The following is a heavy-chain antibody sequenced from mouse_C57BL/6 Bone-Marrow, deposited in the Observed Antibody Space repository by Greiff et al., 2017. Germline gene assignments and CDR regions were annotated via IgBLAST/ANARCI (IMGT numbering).Heavy chain of an antibody. CDR1: GYAFSSSW. J-gene: IGHJ2*01. Sequence: QVQLKHSGPELVKPGASVKISCKASGYAFSSSWMNWVKQRPGKGLEWIGRICPGDGDTTYNGKFKGKATLTAAKSSSTAYMQLSSLTSEDSAVYFCARRANDYFDYWGQGTTRTVSS. CDR3: ARRANDYFDY. D-gene: IGHD1-1*01. V-gene: IGHV1-82*01. CDR2: ICPGDGDT.